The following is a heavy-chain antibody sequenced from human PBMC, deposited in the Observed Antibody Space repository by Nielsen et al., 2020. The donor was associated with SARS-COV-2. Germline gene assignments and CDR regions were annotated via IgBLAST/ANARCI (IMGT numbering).Heavy chain of an antibody. V-gene: IGHV4-34*01. CDR1: GGSFSDYH. D-gene: IGHD3-22*01. CDR2: ISRSGGT. Sequence: SETLSLTCAVYGGSFSDYHWTWIRQTPGKGLEWIGEISRSGGTNYNPSLQSRVTISEDTSKNQFSLQLHSVTAADTAVYYCARGLHYYDSSGYHFDYWGQGTLVTVSS. CDR3: ARGLHYYDSSGYHFDY. J-gene: IGHJ4*02.